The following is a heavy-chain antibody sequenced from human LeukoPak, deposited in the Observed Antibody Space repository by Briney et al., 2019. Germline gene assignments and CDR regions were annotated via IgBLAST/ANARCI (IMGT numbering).Heavy chain of an antibody. CDR2: IYYSGST. Sequence: SETLSLTCTVSGGSISSYYRSWIRQPPGKGLEWIGYIYYSGSTNYNPSLKSRVTISVDTSKNQFSLKLSSVTAADTAVYYCARVDCSSTSCYEGYYGMDVWGKGTTVTVSS. CDR3: ARVDCSSTSCYEGYYGMDV. CDR1: GGSISSYY. D-gene: IGHD2-2*01. J-gene: IGHJ6*04. V-gene: IGHV4-59*01.